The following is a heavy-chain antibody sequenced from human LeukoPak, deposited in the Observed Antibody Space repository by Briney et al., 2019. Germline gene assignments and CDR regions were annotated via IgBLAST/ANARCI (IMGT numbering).Heavy chain of an antibody. V-gene: IGHV3-23*01. CDR1: GFTFRRYG. J-gene: IGHJ4*02. CDR3: AKAGPYYFDY. CDR2: IGSGGTT. Sequence: PGGSLRLSCAASGFTFRRYGMSGVPEAPGMGLEWVSAIGSGGTTQYADSVKGRFTISRDNSKNTLYLQMDSLRAEDTAVYYCAKAGPYYFDYWGQGTLVTVSS.